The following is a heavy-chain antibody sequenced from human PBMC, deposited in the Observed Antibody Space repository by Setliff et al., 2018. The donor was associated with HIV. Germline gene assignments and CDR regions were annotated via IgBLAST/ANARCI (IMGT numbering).Heavy chain of an antibody. CDR3: ARLLRRPHDFFYMDV. V-gene: IGHV5-10-1*01. J-gene: IGHJ6*03. Sequence: PGESLKISCKGSGYTFANYWISWARQMPGKGLEWMGRLDPRDSYTDYSPSFQGHVTTSGDKSSSTAYLQWSSLRASDTATYYCARLLRRPHDFFYMDVWGKGTTVTVSS. CDR1: GYTFANYW. CDR2: LDPRDSYT. D-gene: IGHD2-15*01.